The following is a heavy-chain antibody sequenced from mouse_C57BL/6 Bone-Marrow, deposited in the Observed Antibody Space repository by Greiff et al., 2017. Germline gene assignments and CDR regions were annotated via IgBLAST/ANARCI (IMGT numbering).Heavy chain of an antibody. J-gene: IGHJ1*03. CDR1: GYTFTSYW. D-gene: IGHD2-5*01. CDR2: IYPGSGCT. Sequence: QVQLQQPGAELVKPGASVKMSCKASGYTFTSYWITWVKQRPGQGLEWIGDIYPGSGCTNYNEKFKSKATLTVDTSSSTAYMQLSSLTSEYSAVYYCARACYSNCWYCDVWGTGTTVTVSA. V-gene: IGHV1-55*01. CDR3: ARACYSNCWYCDV.